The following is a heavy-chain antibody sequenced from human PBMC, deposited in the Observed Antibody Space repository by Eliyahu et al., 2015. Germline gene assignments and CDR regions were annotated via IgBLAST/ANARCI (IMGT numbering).Heavy chain of an antibody. CDR2: MYNGGPP. J-gene: IGHJ4*02. Sequence: EVQLVESGGGLIQPGGSLXLSXAASGLSVXSSYXXWVXQAPGXGLEWLSVMYNGGPPYYADSVKGRFTISRDSSKNTLYLQMNSLRADDTAVYYCARDLGAYKRAFDYWGQGTLVTVSS. CDR3: ARDLGAYKRAFDY. CDR1: GLSVXSSY. V-gene: IGHV3-53*01. D-gene: IGHD3-16*01.